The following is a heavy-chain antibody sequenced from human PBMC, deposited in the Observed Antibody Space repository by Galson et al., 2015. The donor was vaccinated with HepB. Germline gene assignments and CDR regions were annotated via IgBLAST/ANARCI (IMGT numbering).Heavy chain of an antibody. D-gene: IGHD2-2*01. CDR1: GYTFTSYG. V-gene: IGHV1-18*04. J-gene: IGHJ6*02. CDR2: ISAYNGNT. CDR3: ARVAHQAGYYGMDV. Sequence: SVKVSCKASGYTFTSYGISWVRQAPGQGLEWMGWISAYNGNTNDAQKLQGRVTMTTDTSTSTAYMELRSLRSDDTAVYCCARVAHQAGYYGMDVWGQGTTVTVSS.